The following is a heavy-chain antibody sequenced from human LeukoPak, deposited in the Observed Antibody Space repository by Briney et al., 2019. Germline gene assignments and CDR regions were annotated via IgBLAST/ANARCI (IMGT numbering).Heavy chain of an antibody. CDR3: ARARLTMVRGVIIIGPFDY. CDR2: IYYSGST. D-gene: IGHD3-10*01. V-gene: IGHV4-30-4*01. J-gene: IGHJ4*02. Sequence: PSETLSLTCTVSGGSISSGDYYWSWIRQPPGKGLEWIGYIYYSGSTYYNPSLKSRVTISVDTSKNQFSLKLSSVTAADTAVYYCARARLTMVRGVIIIGPFDYWGQGTLVTVSS. CDR1: GGSISSGDYY.